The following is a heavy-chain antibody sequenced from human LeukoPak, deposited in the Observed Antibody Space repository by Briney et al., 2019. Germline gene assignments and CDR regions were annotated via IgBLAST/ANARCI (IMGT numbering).Heavy chain of an antibody. CDR1: GGTFTSYG. CDR2: ISAYNGNT. D-gene: IGHD4-17*01. V-gene: IGHV1-18*01. J-gene: IGHJ4*02. Sequence: SSVKVSCKASGGTFTSYGISWVRQAPGQGLEWMGWISAYNGNTNYAQKLQGRVTMTTDTSTSTAYMELRSLRSDDTAVYYCARTTGLLYGDYAFDYWGQGTLVTVSS. CDR3: ARTTGLLYGDYAFDY.